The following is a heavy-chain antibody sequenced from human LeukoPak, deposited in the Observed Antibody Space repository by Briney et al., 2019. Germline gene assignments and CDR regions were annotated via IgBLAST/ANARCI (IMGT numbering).Heavy chain of an antibody. Sequence: ASVKVSCKSSGYTFTGNYIHWVRQAPGQGLEWMGWINPNSGDSNHAQIFQGRVTLTRDTSISTAYLELTTLRSDDSAVYYCAGEICGGGSCRQGFDYWGQGTLVTVSS. CDR2: INPNSGDS. CDR1: GYTFTGNY. CDR3: AGEICGGGSCRQGFDY. V-gene: IGHV1-2*02. D-gene: IGHD2-15*01. J-gene: IGHJ4*02.